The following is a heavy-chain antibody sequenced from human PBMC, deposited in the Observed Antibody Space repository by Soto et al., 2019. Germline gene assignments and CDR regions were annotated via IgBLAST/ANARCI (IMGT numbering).Heavy chain of an antibody. J-gene: IGHJ4*02. CDR2: IYYSGST. CDR1: GGSISSSDYY. D-gene: IGHD3-22*01. V-gene: IGHV4-31*03. CDR3: ARATAYYYDSTGYYHFDY. Sequence: QVQLQESGPGLVKPSQTLSLTCTVSGGSISSSDYYWSWIRQHPGKGLEWIGYIYYSGSTYYNPSLKSRVSISVDTSKKQFSLKLSSVTAADTAVYYCARATAYYYDSTGYYHFDYWGQGTLVTVSS.